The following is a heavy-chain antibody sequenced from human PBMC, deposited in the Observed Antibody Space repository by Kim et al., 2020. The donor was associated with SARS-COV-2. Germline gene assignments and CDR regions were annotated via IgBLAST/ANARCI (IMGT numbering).Heavy chain of an antibody. CDR1: GFTFSSYG. CDR3: AKEEGGSYYGGYFDY. CDR2: ISYDGSNK. D-gene: IGHD1-26*01. V-gene: IGHV3-30*18. Sequence: GGSLRLSCAASGFTFSSYGMHWVRQAPGKGLEWVAVISYDGSNKYYADSVKGRFTISRDNSKNTLYLQMNSLRAEDTAVYYCAKEEGGSYYGGYFDYWG. J-gene: IGHJ4*03.